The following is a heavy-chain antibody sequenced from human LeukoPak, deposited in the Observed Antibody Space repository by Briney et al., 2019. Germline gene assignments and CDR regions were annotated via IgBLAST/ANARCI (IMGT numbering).Heavy chain of an antibody. Sequence: SVKVSCKASGGTFSSYAISWVRQAPGQGLEWMGRIIPILGIANYAQKFQGRVTMTRNTSISTAYMELSSLRSEDTAVYYCARRPYDSSGYYYDGDMFNYFDYWGQGTLVTVSS. CDR3: ARRPYDSSGYYYDGDMFNYFDY. CDR2: IIPILGIA. CDR1: GGTFSSYA. D-gene: IGHD3-22*01. V-gene: IGHV1-69*04. J-gene: IGHJ4*02.